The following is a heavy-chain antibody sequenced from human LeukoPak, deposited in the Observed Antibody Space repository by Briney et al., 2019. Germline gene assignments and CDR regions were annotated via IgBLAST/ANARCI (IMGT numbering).Heavy chain of an antibody. J-gene: IGHJ3*02. D-gene: IGHD3-22*01. CDR2: INPSGGST. Sequence: ASVKVSCKASGYTFTGYYMHWVRQAPGQGLEWMGIINPSGGSTSYAQKFQGRVTMTRDMSTSTVYMELSSLRSEDTAVYYCASTMIKAKNAFDIWGQGTMVTVSS. CDR3: ASTMIKAKNAFDI. V-gene: IGHV1-46*01. CDR1: GYTFTGYY.